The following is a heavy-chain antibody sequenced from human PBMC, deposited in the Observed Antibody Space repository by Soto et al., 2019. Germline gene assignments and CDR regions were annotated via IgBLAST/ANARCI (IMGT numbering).Heavy chain of an antibody. J-gene: IGHJ3*02. CDR2: IYYSGST. V-gene: IGHV4-39*01. Sequence: SETLSLTCTVSGGSISSSSYYWGWIRQPPGKGLEWIGSIYYSGSTYYNPSLKSRVTISVDTSKNQFSLKLSSVTAADTAVYYCARHLHSGYARGHAFDIWGQGTMVTVSS. CDR3: ARHLHSGYARGHAFDI. CDR1: GGSISSSSYY. D-gene: IGHD5-12*01.